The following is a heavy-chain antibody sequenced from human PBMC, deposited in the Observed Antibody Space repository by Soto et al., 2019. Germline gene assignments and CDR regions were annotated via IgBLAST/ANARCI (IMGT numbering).Heavy chain of an antibody. CDR2: ISDSGGST. J-gene: IGHJ6*03. V-gene: IGHV3-23*01. Sequence: EVQLLDSGGGLVQPGGSLRLSCAASGFTFSSHGMSWVRQTAGKGLEWVSVISDSGGSTYYADSVKGRFTIASDNSKKPLYLQKNCLTASATAVYSLAKDGGESDRETNDYMDVWAKGTTVTV. D-gene: IGHD2-15*01. CDR1: GFTFSSHG. CDR3: AKDGGESDRETNDYMDV.